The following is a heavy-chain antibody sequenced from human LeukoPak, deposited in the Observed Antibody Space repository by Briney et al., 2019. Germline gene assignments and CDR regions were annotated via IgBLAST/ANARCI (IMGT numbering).Heavy chain of an antibody. CDR3: ARDPESDIVVVPAAAPYFDY. CDR2: INPNSGGT. Sequence: ASVKVSCKASGYTFTGYYMHWVRQAPGQGLEWMGWINPNSGGTNYAQKFQSRVTMTRDTSISTAYMELSRLRSDDTAVYYCARDPESDIVVVPAAAPYFDYWGQGTLVTVSS. D-gene: IGHD2-2*01. CDR1: GYTFTGYY. J-gene: IGHJ4*02. V-gene: IGHV1-2*02.